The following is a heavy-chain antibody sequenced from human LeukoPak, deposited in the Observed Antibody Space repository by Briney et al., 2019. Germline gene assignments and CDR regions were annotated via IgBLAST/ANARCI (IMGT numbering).Heavy chain of an antibody. CDR1: GFTFSSYS. CDR2: ISSSSSTI. CDR3: ARDRNWVTFDH. Sequence: GGSLRLSCAASGFTFSSYSMNWVRQAPGKGLEWVSYISSSSSTIYYADSVKGRFTISRDNAKNSLYLQMNSLRAEDTAVYYCARDRNWVTFDHWGQGTLVTVSS. V-gene: IGHV3-48*01. D-gene: IGHD7-27*01. J-gene: IGHJ4*02.